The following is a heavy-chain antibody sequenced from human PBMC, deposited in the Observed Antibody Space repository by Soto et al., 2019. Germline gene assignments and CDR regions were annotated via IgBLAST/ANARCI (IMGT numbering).Heavy chain of an antibody. Sequence: ASVKVSCNASGYTFTGYYMHWVRQAPGQGLEWMGWINPNSGGTNYAQKFQGWVTMTRDTSISTAYMELSRLRSDDTAVYYCARSRVQLELRVRNYYYGMDVWGQGTTVTVSS. CDR3: ARSRVQLELRVRNYYYGMDV. CDR1: GYTFTGYY. V-gene: IGHV1-2*04. J-gene: IGHJ6*02. CDR2: INPNSGGT. D-gene: IGHD1-1*01.